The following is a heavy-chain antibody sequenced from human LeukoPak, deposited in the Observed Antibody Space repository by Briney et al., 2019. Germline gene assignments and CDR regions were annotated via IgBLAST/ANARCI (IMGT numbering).Heavy chain of an antibody. V-gene: IGHV3-23*01. Sequence: GGSLRLSCAASGFTFSSYALSWVRQAPGQGLEWVAVVIGSSGATDYADSVKGRFTLSSDSSRNTVYFQLNNLRVEDTAIYYCARASWVSSTDAVRWGQGTLVNVSS. CDR3: ARASWVSSTDAVR. CDR1: GFTFSSYA. D-gene: IGHD3-16*01. J-gene: IGHJ4*02. CDR2: VIGSSGAT.